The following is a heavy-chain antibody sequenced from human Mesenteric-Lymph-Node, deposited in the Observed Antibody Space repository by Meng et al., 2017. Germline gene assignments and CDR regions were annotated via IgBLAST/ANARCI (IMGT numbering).Heavy chain of an antibody. CDR2: ISSSGSTI. CDR1: GFTFSSYA. J-gene: IGHJ4*02. CDR3: ARVQDYYDSSGYYGRAIDY. D-gene: IGHD3-22*01. Sequence: GGSLRLSCAASGFTFSSYAMNWVRQAPGKGLEWISYISSSGSTIYYADSVMGRFTISRDTAKNSLYLQMNSLRAEDTAVYYCARVQDYYDSSGYYGRAIDYWGQGTLVTVSS. V-gene: IGHV3-48*03.